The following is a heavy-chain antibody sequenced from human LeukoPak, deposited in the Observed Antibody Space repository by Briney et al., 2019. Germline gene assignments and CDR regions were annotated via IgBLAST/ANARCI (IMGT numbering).Heavy chain of an antibody. D-gene: IGHD6-13*01. CDR3: AGVPGIAAAGGFDP. V-gene: IGHV4-30-4*01. CDR1: GGFISSGGYY. J-gene: IGHJ5*02. CDR2: IYYSGST. Sequence: PSQTLSLTCTGSGGFISSGGYYWRGIRQPPGRGLGWIGYIYYSGSTYYNPSLKSRVTISVDTSKNQSSLKLSSVTAADTAVYYCAGVPGIAAAGGFDPWGQGTLVTVSS.